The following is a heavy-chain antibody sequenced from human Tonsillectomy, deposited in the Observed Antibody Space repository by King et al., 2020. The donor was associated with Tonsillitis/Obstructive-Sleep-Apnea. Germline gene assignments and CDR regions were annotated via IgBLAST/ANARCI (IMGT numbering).Heavy chain of an antibody. CDR2: LYYSGST. J-gene: IGHJ3*02. CDR3: ARDMVLEAGGDAFDI. V-gene: IGHV4-59*01. CDR1: GGSISSYY. Sequence: VQLQESGPGLVKPSETLSLTCTVSGGSISSYYWSWIRQPPGKGLEWIGYLYYSGSTNYNPSLKSRVTTSVDTSKNQFSLKLSSVTAADTAVYYCARDMVLEAGGDAFDIWGQGTIVTVSS. D-gene: IGHD2-8*01.